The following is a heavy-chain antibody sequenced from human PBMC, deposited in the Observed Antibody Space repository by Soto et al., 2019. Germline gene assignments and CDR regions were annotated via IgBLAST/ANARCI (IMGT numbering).Heavy chain of an antibody. D-gene: IGHD6-19*01. J-gene: IGHJ4*02. V-gene: IGHV4-4*02. Sequence: PSETLSLTCAVSGGSISSSNWWIWVRQPPGKGLEWIGEIYHSGSTNYNPSLKSRITISVDKSNNLFSLKLISVTAADTAVYFCARGIHSTGLKFYYWRQGTLVTVSS. CDR2: IYHSGST. CDR1: GGSISSSNW. CDR3: ARGIHSTGLKFYY.